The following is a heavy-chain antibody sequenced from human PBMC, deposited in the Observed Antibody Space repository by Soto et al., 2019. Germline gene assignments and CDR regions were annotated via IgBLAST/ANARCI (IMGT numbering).Heavy chain of an antibody. Sequence: QVQLVESGGGVVQPGRSLTLSCAASGFTFSSYVIHWVRQTPDKGLEWVAFISRDGSNSYYADSVKGRFTISRDNSKNTLYLEMNSLRAEDTAVYYCAGDDEGGRDCDLGYWGQGTLVTVSS. CDR3: AGDDEGGRDCDLGY. J-gene: IGHJ4*02. V-gene: IGHV3-30-3*01. D-gene: IGHD1-26*01. CDR2: ISRDGSNS. CDR1: GFTFSSYV.